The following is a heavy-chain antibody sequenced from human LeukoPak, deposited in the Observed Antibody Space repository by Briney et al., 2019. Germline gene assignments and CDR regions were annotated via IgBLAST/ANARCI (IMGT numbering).Heavy chain of an antibody. CDR2: INSDGSAS. CDR3: ASDSPYYGMDV. J-gene: IGHJ6*02. V-gene: IGHV3-74*01. Sequence: GGSLRLSCAASGFTFSSYWMHWVRQVPGKGLLWVSRINSDGSASIYADSVRGRFTISRDNAKNTLYLQMSGLRVEDTAVYHCASDSPYYGMDVWGQGTTVTVSS. CDR1: GFTFSSYW.